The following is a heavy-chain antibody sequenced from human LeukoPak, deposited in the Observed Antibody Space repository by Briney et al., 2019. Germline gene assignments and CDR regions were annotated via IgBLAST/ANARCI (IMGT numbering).Heavy chain of an antibody. V-gene: IGHV3-7*03. CDR2: IRQDGSEK. J-gene: IGHJ3*02. Sequence: GGSLRLSCAASGFTVSSKYMSWVRQAPGKGLEWVANIRQDGSEKYYVDSVEGRFTISRDNAKNSLYLQMNSLRAEDTAVYYCVRGILDCSSAGCYSNYDAFDIWGQGTMVTVSS. D-gene: IGHD2-2*01. CDR3: VRGILDCSSAGCYSNYDAFDI. CDR1: GFTVSSKY.